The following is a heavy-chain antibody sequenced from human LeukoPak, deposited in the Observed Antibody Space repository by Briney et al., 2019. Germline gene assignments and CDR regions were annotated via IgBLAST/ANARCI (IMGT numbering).Heavy chain of an antibody. Sequence: GGSLRLSCAASGFTFSNYAMSWVRQAPGKGLEWVSTISGSGGNTYYADSVKGRFTISRDNSKNTLYLQMNSLRADDTAVYYCAKGSDQWPNLIHLHYWGQGTLVTVSS. CDR3: AKGSDQWPNLIHLHY. CDR1: GFTFSNYA. D-gene: IGHD6-19*01. J-gene: IGHJ4*02. V-gene: IGHV3-23*01. CDR2: ISGSGGNT.